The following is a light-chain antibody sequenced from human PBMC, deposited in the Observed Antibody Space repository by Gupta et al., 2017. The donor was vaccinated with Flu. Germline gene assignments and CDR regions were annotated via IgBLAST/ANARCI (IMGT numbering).Light chain of an antibody. CDR2: WAS. CDR1: QSGWYSSNNKNY. V-gene: IGKV4-1*01. Sequence: SLGERATINCKSSQSGWYSSNNKNYLAWYQQKPGQPPRLLIYWASTRESGVPDRFSGSGSGTDFTLTISSRQAEDVAVYYCHQDSNTPWTFGQGTKVEIK. J-gene: IGKJ1*01. CDR3: HQDSNTPWT.